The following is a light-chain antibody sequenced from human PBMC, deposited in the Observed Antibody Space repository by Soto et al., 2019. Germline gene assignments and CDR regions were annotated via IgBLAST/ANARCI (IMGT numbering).Light chain of an antibody. CDR3: QQYNNWPPWT. J-gene: IGKJ1*01. CDR2: GAS. CDR1: QSVDIS. Sequence: EIVLTQSPATLSVSPGERVTLSCRASQSVDISLAWYQQKPGQAPRLLIYGASTRATGIPARFSGSGSGTEFTLTISSLQSEDFAVYYCQQYNNWPPWTFGQGTKVDIK. V-gene: IGKV3-15*01.